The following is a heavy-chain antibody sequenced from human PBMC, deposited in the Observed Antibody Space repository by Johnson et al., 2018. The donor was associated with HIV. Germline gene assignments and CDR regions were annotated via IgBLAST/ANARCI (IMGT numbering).Heavy chain of an antibody. D-gene: IGHD3-3*02. CDR3: ARVQILADDVFNI. CDR2: INSDGSST. Sequence: VQLVESGGGVVQPGGSLRLSCVGSGFTFSTNWMHWVRQAPGKGLVWVSRINSDGSSTSYAESVKGRFTISRDNAKNTLYLQMDSLGAADTAVYYCARVQILADDVFNIWGQGTMFTVSS. J-gene: IGHJ3*02. V-gene: IGHV3-74*02. CDR1: GFTFSTNW.